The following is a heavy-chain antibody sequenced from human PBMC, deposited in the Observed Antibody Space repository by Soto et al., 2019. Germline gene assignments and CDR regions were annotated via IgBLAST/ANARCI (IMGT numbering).Heavy chain of an antibody. Sequence: PSETLSLTSTVPGGSIMSHYWRWIRQPPGKGLEWIGYIYYSGSTNYNPSLKSRVTISVDTSKNQFSLKLSSVTAADTAVYYCARFNWYFDLWGRGTLVTVSS. CDR3: ARFNWYFDL. V-gene: IGHV4-59*08. CDR1: GGSIMSHY. J-gene: IGHJ2*01. CDR2: IYYSGST.